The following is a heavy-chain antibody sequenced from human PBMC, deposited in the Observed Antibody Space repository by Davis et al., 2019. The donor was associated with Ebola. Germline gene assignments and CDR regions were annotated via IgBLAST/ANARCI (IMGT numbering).Heavy chain of an antibody. J-gene: IGHJ3*02. V-gene: IGHV3-23*01. Sequence: PGGSLRLSCAASGFTFSSYAVSWVRQAPGKGLEWVSAISGSGGSTYYADSVKGRFTISRDNSKNTLYLQMNSLRAEDTAICYCAKDKNYDFWSGYPHDAFDIWGQGTMVTVSS. CDR3: AKDKNYDFWSGYPHDAFDI. CDR1: GFTFSSYA. D-gene: IGHD3-3*01. CDR2: ISGSGGST.